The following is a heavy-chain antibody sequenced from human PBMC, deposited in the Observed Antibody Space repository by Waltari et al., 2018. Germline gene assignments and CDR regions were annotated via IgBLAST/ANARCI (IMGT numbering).Heavy chain of an antibody. D-gene: IGHD2-15*01. V-gene: IGHV3-23*03. CDR2: IYSGGST. CDR1: GFTFSSYA. J-gene: IGHJ4*02. CDR3: ASHPDIVVVVAATRY. Sequence: EVQLLESGGGLVQPGGSLRLSCAASGFTFSSYAMSWVRQAPGKGLEWVSVIYSGGSTYYADSVKGRFTISRDNSKNTLYLQMNSLRAEDTAVYYCASHPDIVVVVAATRYWGQGTLVTVSS.